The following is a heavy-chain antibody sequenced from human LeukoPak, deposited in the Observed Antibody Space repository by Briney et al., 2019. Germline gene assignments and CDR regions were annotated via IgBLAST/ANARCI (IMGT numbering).Heavy chain of an antibody. J-gene: IGHJ6*03. CDR3: ARETSQKGTHYMDV. Sequence: SETLSLTCTVSGYSISSGYYWGWIRQPPGKGLEWIGSIYHSGSTYYNPSLKSRVTISVDTSKNQFSLKLSSVTAADTAVYYCARETSQKGTHYMDVWGKGTTVTISS. D-gene: IGHD3-10*01. CDR1: GYSISSGYY. CDR2: IYHSGST. V-gene: IGHV4-38-2*02.